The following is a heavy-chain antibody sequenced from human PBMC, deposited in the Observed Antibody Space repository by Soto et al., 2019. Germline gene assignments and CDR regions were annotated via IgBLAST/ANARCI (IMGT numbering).Heavy chain of an antibody. CDR2: ISRSSTTI. D-gene: IGHD3-16*01. J-gene: IGHJ5*02. V-gene: IGHV3-48*01. CDR3: AKITSYCVP. Sequence: EVQLVESGGGLVQPGGSLRLSCAASGFIFSDYSMNWVRQAPGRGLEWVSYISRSSTTIYYADSVKGRITISRDNAKNSLYLHMSSLSAEDTAVYYCAKITSYCVPWGQGTMVTVSS. CDR1: GFIFSDYS.